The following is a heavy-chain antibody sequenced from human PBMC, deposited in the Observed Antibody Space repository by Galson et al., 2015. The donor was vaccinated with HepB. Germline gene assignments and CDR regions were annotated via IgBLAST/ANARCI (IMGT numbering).Heavy chain of an antibody. CDR2: IHSGAST. Sequence: SLRLSCAASGITVSSNYMSWVRQAPGRGLEWVSLIHSGASTYYADSVKGRFTISRDISKNTLYLQMNSLRVEDTAVYYCAGAGSYFDYWGPGTLVTVSS. D-gene: IGHD1-14*01. CDR3: AGAGSYFDY. J-gene: IGHJ4*02. V-gene: IGHV3-53*01. CDR1: GITVSSNY.